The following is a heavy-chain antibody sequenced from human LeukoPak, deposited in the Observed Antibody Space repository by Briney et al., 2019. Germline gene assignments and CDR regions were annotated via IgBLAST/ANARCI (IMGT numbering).Heavy chain of an antibody. CDR2: IRGSGGST. D-gene: IGHD5-18*01. J-gene: IGHJ4*02. V-gene: IGHV3-23*01. CDR1: GFTFSSYA. Sequence: PGGSLRLSCVVSGFTFSSYAMSWVRQAPGKGLEWVSAIRGSGGSTYYADSVKGRFTISRDNSKNTLYLQMNSLRAENTAVYYCAIDRRNTTMVSCYFDYWGQGTLVTVSS. CDR3: AIDRRNTTMVSCYFDY.